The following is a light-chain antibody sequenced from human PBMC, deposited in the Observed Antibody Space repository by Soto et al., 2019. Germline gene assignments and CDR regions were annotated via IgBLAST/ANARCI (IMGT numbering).Light chain of an antibody. CDR1: QSISSTY. J-gene: IGKJ1*01. CDR2: GAS. CDR3: QQYGNSPRT. V-gene: IGKV3-20*01. Sequence: EIVLTQSPGTLSLSPGERATLSCRASQSISSTYLAWYQQKPGQAPRLLLYGASSRATGIPDRFSGSGSGTDFTLTISRLEPEDFAVYYCQQYGNSPRTFRQGTKVEIK.